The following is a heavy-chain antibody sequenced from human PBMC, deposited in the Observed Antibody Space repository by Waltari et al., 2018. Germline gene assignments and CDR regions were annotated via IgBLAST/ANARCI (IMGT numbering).Heavy chain of an antibody. J-gene: IGHJ4*02. CDR3: ARDRYCSGGSCYPFDY. V-gene: IGHV7-4-1*02. D-gene: IGHD2-15*01. CDR1: GYTFTSYA. CDR2: INTNTGNP. Sequence: QVQLVQSGSELKKPGASVKVSCKASGYTFTSYAMNWVRQAPGQGLAWMGWINTNTGNPTYAQDCAGRFGVSVDTSVSTAHLHISSLKAEDTAVYYCARDRYCSGGSCYPFDYWGQGTLVTVSS.